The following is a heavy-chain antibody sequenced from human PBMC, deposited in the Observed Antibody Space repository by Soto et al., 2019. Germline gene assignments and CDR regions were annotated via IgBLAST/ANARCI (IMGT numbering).Heavy chain of an antibody. D-gene: IGHD4-17*01. CDR1: GGSISSGGYY. V-gene: IGHV4-31*03. CDR3: ARARQIQAYGDYEGHDY. Sequence: QVQLQESGPGLVKPSQTLSLTCTVSGGSISSGGYYWSWIRQHPGKGLAWIGYIYYSGSTYYNPSHNTRVTISVDTSKNQFSLKLCSVTAADTAVYYCARARQIQAYGDYEGHDYWGQGTLVTVSS. CDR2: IYYSGST. J-gene: IGHJ4*02.